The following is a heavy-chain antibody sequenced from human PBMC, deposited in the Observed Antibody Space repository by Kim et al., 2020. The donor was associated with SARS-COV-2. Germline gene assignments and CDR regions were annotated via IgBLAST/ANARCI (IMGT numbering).Heavy chain of an antibody. CDR3: ARGGGQWLRAYYYYYGMDV. CDR2: IYSGGST. D-gene: IGHD6-19*01. J-gene: IGHJ6*02. CDR1: GFTVSSNY. V-gene: IGHV3-53*01. Sequence: GGSLRLSCAASGFTVSSNYMSWVRQAPGKGLEWVSVIYSGGSTYYADSVKGRFTISRDNSKNTLYLQMNSLRAEDTAVYYCARGGGQWLRAYYYYYGMDVWGQGTTVTVSS.